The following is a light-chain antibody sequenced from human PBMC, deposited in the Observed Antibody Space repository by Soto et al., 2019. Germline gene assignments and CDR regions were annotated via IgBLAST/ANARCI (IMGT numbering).Light chain of an antibody. J-gene: IGKJ4*01. CDR1: QTISNY. Sequence: MTQSPATLSGSVGDRVTITCRASQTISNYLNWYQQQPGEAPKLLIYAASSLQSGVPSRFSGSGSGTDFTLTISSLQPEDFATYYCQQCYSSPLTFGGGTKVDIK. CDR2: AAS. V-gene: IGKV1-39*01. CDR3: QQCYSSPLT.